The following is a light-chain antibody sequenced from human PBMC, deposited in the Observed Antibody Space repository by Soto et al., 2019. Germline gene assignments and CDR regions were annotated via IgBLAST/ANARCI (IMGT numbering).Light chain of an antibody. CDR2: KAS. V-gene: IGKV1-5*03. CDR3: QPYHLHST. CDR1: QNISSW. J-gene: IGKJ3*01. Sequence: DLQMTQSPSTLSAFVADRVTIACRASQNISSWLAWYQQKPGKAPKILIYKASTLESGVPARFSRSGSGTEFSLTISSLHPDDFATYCCQPYHLHSTFGAGTKVD.